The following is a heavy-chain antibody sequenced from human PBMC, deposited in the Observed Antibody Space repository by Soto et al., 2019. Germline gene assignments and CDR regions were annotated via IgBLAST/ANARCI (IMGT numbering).Heavy chain of an antibody. CDR2: ISGSGGST. V-gene: IGHV3-23*01. CDR1: GFTFSSYA. Sequence: EVQLLESGGGLVQPGGSLRLSCAASGFTFSSYAMSWVRQAPGKGLEWVSAISGSGGSTYYADSVKGRFTMSRDNSKNALYLQMNRLRAEDTAVYYCAKDRRRSTSCYTCYYYGMDVWGQGTTVTVSS. D-gene: IGHD2-2*02. J-gene: IGHJ6*02. CDR3: AKDRRRSTSCYTCYYYGMDV.